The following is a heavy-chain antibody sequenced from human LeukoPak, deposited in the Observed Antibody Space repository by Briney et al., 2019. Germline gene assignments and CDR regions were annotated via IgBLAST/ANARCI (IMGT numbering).Heavy chain of an antibody. CDR3: AKDPALFHYYDSSGYPAS. V-gene: IGHV3-30*02. CDR2: IRYDGSNK. D-gene: IGHD3-22*01. CDR1: GFTFSSYG. J-gene: IGHJ5*02. Sequence: GGSLRLSCAASGFTFSSYGMHWVRQAPGKGLEWVAFIRYDGSNKYYADSVKGRFTISRDNSKNTLYLQMNSLRAEDTAVYYCAKDPALFHYYDSSGYPASWGQGTLVTVSS.